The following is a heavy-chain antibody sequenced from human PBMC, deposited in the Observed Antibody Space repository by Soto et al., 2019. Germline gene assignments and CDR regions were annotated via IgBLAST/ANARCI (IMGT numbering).Heavy chain of an antibody. Sequence: PGGTLRLSCAASGFTFSSYWMHWVRQAPGKGLVWVSRINSDGSSTSYADSVKGRFTISRDNAKNTLYLQMNSLRAEDTAVYYCAKASYRPLSVVANWFDPWGQGTLVTVSS. CDR2: INSDGSST. D-gene: IGHD2-21*01. J-gene: IGHJ5*02. CDR3: AKASYRPLSVVANWFDP. V-gene: IGHV3-74*01. CDR1: GFTFSSYW.